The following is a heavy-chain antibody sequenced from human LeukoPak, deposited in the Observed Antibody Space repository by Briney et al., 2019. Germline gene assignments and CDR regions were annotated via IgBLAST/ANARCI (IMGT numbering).Heavy chain of an antibody. CDR1: GFTFSSSA. CDR2: ISNNGGYT. CDR3: AKDPGGVVDY. V-gene: IGHV3-23*01. Sequence: GGSLRLSCAASGFTFSSSAMSWVRQAPGKGLEWVSAISNNGGYTYYADSVQGRFTISRDNSKSTLCLQMDSLRAEDTAVYYCAKDPGGVVDYWGQGTLVTVSS. D-gene: IGHD3-3*01. J-gene: IGHJ4*02.